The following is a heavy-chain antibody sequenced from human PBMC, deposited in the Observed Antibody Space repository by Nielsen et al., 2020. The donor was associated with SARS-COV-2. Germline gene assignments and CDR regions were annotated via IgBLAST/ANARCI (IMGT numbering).Heavy chain of an antibody. J-gene: IGHJ6*02. Sequence: WVRQAPGQGLEWMGWINPNSGGTNYAQKLQGRVTMTTDTSTSTAYMELRSLRSDDTAVYYCARDSGGSGSYYIGGMDVWGQGTTVTVSS. D-gene: IGHD3-10*01. CDR3: ARDSGGSGSYYIGGMDV. V-gene: IGHV1-18*01. CDR2: INPNSGGT.